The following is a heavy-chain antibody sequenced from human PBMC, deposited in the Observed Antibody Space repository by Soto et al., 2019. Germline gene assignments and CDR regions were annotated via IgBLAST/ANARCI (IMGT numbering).Heavy chain of an antibody. CDR3: ERDPPYSSSLEPLDY. J-gene: IGHJ4*02. CDR1: GFTFSSYW. CDR2: IKQDGSEK. D-gene: IGHD6-6*01. Sequence: PGGSLRLSCAASGFTFSSYWMSWVRQAPGKGLEWVANIKQDGSEKYYVDSVKGRFTISRDNAKNSLYLQMNSLRAEDTAVYYCERDPPYSSSLEPLDYWGQGTLVTVYS. V-gene: IGHV3-7*03.